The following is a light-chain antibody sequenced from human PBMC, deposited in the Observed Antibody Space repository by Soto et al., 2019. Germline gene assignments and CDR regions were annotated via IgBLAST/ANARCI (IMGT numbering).Light chain of an antibody. J-gene: IGKJ1*01. CDR2: GAS. V-gene: IGKV3-15*01. CDR1: QTINNN. Sequence: DIVMTQSPATLSMSPGERATLSCRASQTINNNLAWNQQKPGQAPRLLIYGASTRATGIPDRFSGSGSGTAFTLTISSLQSEDFAVYSCQKYDKWPLTFGQGTKVEIK. CDR3: QKYDKWPLT.